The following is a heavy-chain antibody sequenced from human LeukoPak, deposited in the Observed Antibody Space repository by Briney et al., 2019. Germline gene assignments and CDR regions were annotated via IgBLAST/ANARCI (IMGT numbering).Heavy chain of an antibody. CDR2: INPNSGGT. J-gene: IGHJ4*02. D-gene: IGHD5-12*01. CDR3: ARGKGGYSGYDFDY. Sequence: GASVKVSCKASGYTFTGYYMHWVRQAPGQGLEWMGWINPNSGGTNYAQKFQGRVTMTRDTSISTAYMELSRLRSDDTAVYYCARGKGGYSGYDFDYWGQGTLVTVSS. CDR1: GYTFTGYY. V-gene: IGHV1-2*02.